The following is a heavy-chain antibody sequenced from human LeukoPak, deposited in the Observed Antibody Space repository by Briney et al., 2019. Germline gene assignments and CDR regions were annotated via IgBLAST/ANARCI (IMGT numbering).Heavy chain of an antibody. J-gene: IGHJ6*02. D-gene: IGHD3-3*01. Sequence: GGSLRLSCAASGFTFSSYGMHWVRQAPGKGLEWVAVISYDGSNKYYADSVKGRFTISRDNSKNTLYLQMNSLRAEDTAVYYCARDGEYYDFWSGQHYGMDVWGQGTTVTVSS. V-gene: IGHV3-30*03. CDR1: GFTFSSYG. CDR3: ARDGEYYDFWSGQHYGMDV. CDR2: ISYDGSNK.